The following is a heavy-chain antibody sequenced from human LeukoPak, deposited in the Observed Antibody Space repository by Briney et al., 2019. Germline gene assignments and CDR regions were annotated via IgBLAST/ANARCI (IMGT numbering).Heavy chain of an antibody. Sequence: PGGSLRLSCAASGFTFSSYWMSWVRQAPGKGLEWVANIKQDGSEKYYVDSVKGRFTISRDNAKNSLYLQMNSLRAEDTAVYYCGKDRGYSTSWYQNYWGQEPLVTVPS. D-gene: IGHD6-13*01. CDR2: IKQDGSEK. J-gene: IGHJ4*02. V-gene: IGHV3-7*03. CDR1: GFTFSSYW. CDR3: GKDRGYSTSWYQNY.